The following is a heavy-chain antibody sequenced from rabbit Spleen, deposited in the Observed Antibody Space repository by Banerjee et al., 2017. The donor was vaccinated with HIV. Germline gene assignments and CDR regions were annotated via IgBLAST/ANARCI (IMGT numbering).Heavy chain of an antibody. D-gene: IGHD5-1*01. Sequence: QEQLVESGGGLVQPGGSLKLSCTASGFDFSNYGVTWVRQAPGKGLEWIGYIEPIFGNTYYASWVNGRFTISSHDAQNTLYLQLSSLTAADTATYICARDLVTVIGWNFNLWGPGTLVTVS. V-gene: IGHV1S47*01. J-gene: IGHJ4*01. CDR1: GFDFSNYG. CDR2: IEPIFGNT. CDR3: ARDLVTVIGWNFNL.